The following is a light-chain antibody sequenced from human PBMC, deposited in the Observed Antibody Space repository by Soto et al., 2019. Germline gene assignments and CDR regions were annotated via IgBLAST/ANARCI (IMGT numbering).Light chain of an antibody. CDR3: QHYRTS. Sequence: EIVLTQSPGTLSLSPGERATLSCRASQSVSSSYLAWYQQKPGQAPRQLIYGASSRATGIPDRFSGSGSGTYFTLTITRLEPEDFAVYYCQHYRTSFGGGTRVDIK. V-gene: IGKV3-20*01. CDR1: QSVSSSY. CDR2: GAS. J-gene: IGKJ4*01.